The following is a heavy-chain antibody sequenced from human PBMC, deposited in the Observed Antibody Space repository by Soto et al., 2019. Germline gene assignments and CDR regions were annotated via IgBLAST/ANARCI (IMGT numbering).Heavy chain of an antibody. V-gene: IGHV3-23*01. J-gene: IGHJ3*02. CDR3: AKDRHRSAYYYDSSGYYDAFDI. CDR2: ISGSGGST. CDR1: GFTFRSYA. D-gene: IGHD3-22*01. Sequence: PGGSLRLSCAASGFTFRSYAISWVRQAPGKGLEWVSAISGSGGSTYYADSVKGRFTISRDNSKNTLYLQMNSLRAEDTAVYYCAKDRHRSAYYYDSSGYYDAFDIWGQGTMVTVSS.